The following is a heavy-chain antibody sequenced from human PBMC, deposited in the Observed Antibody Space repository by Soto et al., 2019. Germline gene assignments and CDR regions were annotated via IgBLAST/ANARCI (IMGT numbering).Heavy chain of an antibody. V-gene: IGHV3-15*07. CDR1: GFIFTNAW. J-gene: IGHJ4*01. CDR3: TTDSYSTIIIVRFDY. Sequence: GGSLSLSCAASGFIFTNAWLNWVRQAPGKGLEWVGRIKSKTDGGTTDYAEPVKGRFDISRDDSNNMVHLQMNSLKIEDTAIYYCTTDSYSTIIIVRFDYWGHGTLVTVSS. CDR2: IKSKTDGGTT. D-gene: IGHD2-8*01.